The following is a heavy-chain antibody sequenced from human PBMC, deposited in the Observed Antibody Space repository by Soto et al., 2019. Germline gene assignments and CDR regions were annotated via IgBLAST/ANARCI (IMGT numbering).Heavy chain of an antibody. CDR3: ARNYGPGYTFDY. D-gene: IGHD3-10*01. CDR1: GGSISSYY. CDR2: IYYSGST. V-gene: IGHV4-59*08. J-gene: IGHJ4*02. Sequence: SETRSLTCTVSGGSISSYYWSWIRQPPGKGLEWIGYIYYSGSTNYNPSLKSRVTISVDTSKNQFSLKLSSVTAADTAVYYCARNYGPGYTFDYWGQGTLVTVSS.